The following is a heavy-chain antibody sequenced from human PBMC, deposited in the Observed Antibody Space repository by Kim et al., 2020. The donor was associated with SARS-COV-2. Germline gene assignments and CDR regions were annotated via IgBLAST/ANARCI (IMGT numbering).Heavy chain of an antibody. CDR2: ISSSGRTI. J-gene: IGHJ4*02. V-gene: IGHV3-48*03. CDR1: GFPFSSYE. CDR3: ARSVDY. Sequence: GVSLRLSCVASGFPFSSYEMNWVRQAPGKGLEWVSYISSSGRTIYYAESVKGRFTNSRDNAKNSLYLQMNSLRVEDTAVYYCARSVDYWGQGTLVTVSS.